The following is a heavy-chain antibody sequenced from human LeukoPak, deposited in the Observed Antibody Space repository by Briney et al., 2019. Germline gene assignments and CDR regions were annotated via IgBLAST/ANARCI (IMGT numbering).Heavy chain of an antibody. V-gene: IGHV4-59*08. J-gene: IGHJ3*02. Sequence: SDTLSLTCAISGGSISPYFWSWIRQPPGKGLEWIGYISYAGNTKYNPSLKSRLTLSLDTPNKLFSLKLISVTAADTAVYYCATTELYCGGDCYAFDIWGQGTMVTVSS. CDR2: ISYAGNT. D-gene: IGHD2-21*02. CDR3: ATTELYCGGDCYAFDI. CDR1: GGSISPYF.